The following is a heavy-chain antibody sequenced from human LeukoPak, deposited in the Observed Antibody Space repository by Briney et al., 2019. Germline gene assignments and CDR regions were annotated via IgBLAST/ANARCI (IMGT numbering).Heavy chain of an antibody. CDR2: INHSGST. Sequence: SETLSLTCAVYGGSFSGYYWSWIRQPPGKGLEWIGEINHSGSTNYNPSLKSRVTISVDTSKNQFSLKLSSVTAADTAVYYCARSGSSSWYSQYNWFDPWGQGTLVTVSS. J-gene: IGHJ5*02. V-gene: IGHV4-34*01. D-gene: IGHD6-13*01. CDR3: ARSGSSSWYSQYNWFDP. CDR1: GGSFSGYY.